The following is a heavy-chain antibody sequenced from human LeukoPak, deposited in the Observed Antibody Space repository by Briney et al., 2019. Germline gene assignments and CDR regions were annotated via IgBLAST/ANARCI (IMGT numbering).Heavy chain of an antibody. J-gene: IGHJ2*01. CDR1: GGSISRYY. Sequence: PSETLSLTCTVSGGSISRYYWSWIRQPPGKGLEWIGYKDYSGSNNYNRSLKSRVTISVDTSKNQFSLKLSSVTAADTAVYYCARVYYSSSYDYWYFDLWGRGTLVTVSS. D-gene: IGHD6-13*01. CDR2: KDYSGSN. CDR3: ARVYYSSSYDYWYFDL. V-gene: IGHV4-59*01.